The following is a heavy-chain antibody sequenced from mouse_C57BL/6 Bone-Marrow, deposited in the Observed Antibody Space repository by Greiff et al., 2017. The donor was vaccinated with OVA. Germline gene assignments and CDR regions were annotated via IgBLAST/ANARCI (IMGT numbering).Heavy chain of an antibody. V-gene: IGHV1-59*01. J-gene: IGHJ2*01. CDR1: GYTFTSYW. Sequence: QVQLQQPGAELVRPGTSVKLSCKASGYTFTSYWMHWVKQRPGQGLEWIGVIDPSDSYTNYNQKFKGKATLTVDTSSSTAYMQLSSLTSEDSAVYYGAKGGPFGYWGQGTTLTVSS. CDR3: AKGGPFGY. CDR2: IDPSDSYT.